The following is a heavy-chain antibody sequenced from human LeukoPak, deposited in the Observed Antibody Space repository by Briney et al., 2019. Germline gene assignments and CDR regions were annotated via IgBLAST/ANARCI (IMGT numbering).Heavy chain of an antibody. V-gene: IGHV6-1*01. D-gene: IGHD2-21*01. CDR1: GDIVSSNSAT. CDR3: ARHIWGAIDI. Sequence: PSQTLSLTCGISGDIVSSNSATWNWIRQSPSRGLEWLGRTYYRSKWYNDYAVSVKGRITINPDTSKNQFSLQLDSVTPEDTAVYYCARHIWGAIDIWGRGTMVTVSS. CDR2: TYYRSKWYN. J-gene: IGHJ3*02.